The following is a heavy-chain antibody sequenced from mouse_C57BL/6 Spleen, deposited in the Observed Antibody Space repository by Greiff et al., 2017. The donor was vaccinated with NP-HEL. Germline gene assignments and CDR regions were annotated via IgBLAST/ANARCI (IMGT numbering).Heavy chain of an antibody. J-gene: IGHJ2*01. CDR2: ISSGGSYT. V-gene: IGHV5-6*02. CDR1: GFTFSSYG. D-gene: IGHD2-3*01. Sequence: EVKLVESGGDLVKPGGSLKLSCAASGFTFSSYGMSWVRQTPDKRLEWVATISSGGSYTYYPDSVKGRFTISRDNAKNTLYLQMSSLKSEDTAMYYCARRPDGYYFDYWGQGTTLTVSS. CDR3: ARRPDGYYFDY.